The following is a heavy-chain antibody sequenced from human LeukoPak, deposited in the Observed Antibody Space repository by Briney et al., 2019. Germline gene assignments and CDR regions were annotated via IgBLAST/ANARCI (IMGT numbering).Heavy chain of an antibody. V-gene: IGHV3-30*04. CDR2: ISYDGRNK. CDR3: ARELGEGAFDI. J-gene: IGHJ3*02. Sequence: PGGSLRLSCAASGFTFSRSAMHWVRQAPGKGLAWVAVISYDGRNKYYVDPVKGRFSISRDNSKNTLDLQMNSLRPEDTAVYYCARELGEGAFDIWGQGTMVTVSS. CDR1: GFTFSRSA.